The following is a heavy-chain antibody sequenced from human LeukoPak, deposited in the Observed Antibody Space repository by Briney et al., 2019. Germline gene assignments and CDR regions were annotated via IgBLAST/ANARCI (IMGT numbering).Heavy chain of an antibody. D-gene: IGHD6-19*01. J-gene: IGHJ4*02. CDR3: ARAGVAGTPRTPFDY. CDR1: GGSISSSSYY. V-gene: IGHV4-39*07. Sequence: PSETLSLTCTVSGGSISSSSYYWGWIRQPPGKGLEWIGSIYYSGSTYYNPSLKSRVTISVDTSKNQFSLKLSSVTAADTAVYYCARAGVAGTPRTPFDYWGQGTLVTVSS. CDR2: IYYSGST.